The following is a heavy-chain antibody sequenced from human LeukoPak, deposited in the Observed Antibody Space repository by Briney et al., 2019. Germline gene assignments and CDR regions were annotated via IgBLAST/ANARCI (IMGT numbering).Heavy chain of an antibody. J-gene: IGHJ3*02. CDR1: GYTLTGYY. CDR3: ARSIYRIDLGYCSSTSCYGDAFDI. D-gene: IGHD2-2*01. V-gene: IGHV1-2*02. Sequence: ASVKVSCQVSGYTLTGYYMHWVRQADGQGSEWMGWINPNSGGTNYAQKFQGRVTMTRDMSISTAYMEQSRLRSDDTAVYYCARSIYRIDLGYCSSTSCYGDAFDIWGQGTMVTVSS. CDR2: INPNSGGT.